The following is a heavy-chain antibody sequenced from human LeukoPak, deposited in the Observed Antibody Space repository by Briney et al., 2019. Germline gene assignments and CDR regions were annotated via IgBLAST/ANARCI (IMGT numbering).Heavy chain of an antibody. J-gene: IGHJ5*02. CDR2: ISSSSSYI. V-gene: IGHV3-21*04. CDR1: GFTFSSYS. D-gene: IGHD3-16*01. CDR3: AKRGIPFVFDP. Sequence: PGGSLRLSCAASGFTFSSYSMNWVRQAPGKGLEWVSSISSSSSYIYYADSVKGRFTISRDNSKNTLYLQMNSLRAEDTAVYYCAKRGIPFVFDPWGQGTLVTVSS.